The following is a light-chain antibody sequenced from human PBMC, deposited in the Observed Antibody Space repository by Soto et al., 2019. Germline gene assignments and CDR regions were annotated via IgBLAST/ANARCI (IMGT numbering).Light chain of an antibody. CDR3: QQYTTAPLT. J-gene: IGKJ5*01. CDR2: GAS. CDR1: QSVSDR. Sequence: EIVLTQSPGTLSLFPGAGATLSCRASQSVSDRLAWYQQKPGQSPRLLISGASNRATGIPDRFSGGGSGTDFTLTISRLEPEDFALYYCQQYTTAPLTFGQGTRLDIK. V-gene: IGKV3-20*01.